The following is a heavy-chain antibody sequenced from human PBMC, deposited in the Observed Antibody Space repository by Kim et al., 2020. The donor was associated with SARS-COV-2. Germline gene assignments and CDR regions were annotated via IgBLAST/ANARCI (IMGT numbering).Heavy chain of an antibody. J-gene: IGHJ4*02. Sequence: GGSTTYADSVRSRFTISRDNSKNTLYLNMNSLRVEDTAVDFCARDALLIYWGQGTLVTVSS. D-gene: IGHD1-26*01. V-gene: IGHV3-53*01. CDR2: GGST. CDR3: ARDALLIY.